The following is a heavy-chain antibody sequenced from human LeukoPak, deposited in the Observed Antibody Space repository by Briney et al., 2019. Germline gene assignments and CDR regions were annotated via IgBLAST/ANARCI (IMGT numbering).Heavy chain of an antibody. J-gene: IGHJ4*02. CDR1: GFSFSSYS. D-gene: IGHD3-3*01. CDR2: ISSSTTTI. CDR3: ARTPYDFWSASYSYYFDY. Sequence: GGSLRLSCAASGFSFSSYSMNWVRQAPGKGLEWVSYISSSTTTIYYADSVKGRFTISRDNAKNSLYLQMNSLRAEDTAVFYCARTPYDFWSASYSYYFDYWGQGTLVTVSS. V-gene: IGHV3-48*01.